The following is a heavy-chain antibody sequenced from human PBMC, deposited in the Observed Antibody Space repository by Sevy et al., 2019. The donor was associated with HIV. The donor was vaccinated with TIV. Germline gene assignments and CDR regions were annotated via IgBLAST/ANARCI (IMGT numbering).Heavy chain of an antibody. CDR1: GFSLSGYG. J-gene: IGHJ4*02. CDR3: AREAIAVAGIGYYFKY. CDR2: IWYDGSNK. D-gene: IGHD6-19*01. Sequence: GGSLRLSCAASGFSLSGYGMHWVRQAPGKGLEWVAVIWYDGSNKEYADSVKGRFTISRDNSKKTLYLQMNGLRAEDTAVYYFAREAIAVAGIGYYFKYWGQGTLVTVSS. V-gene: IGHV3-33*01.